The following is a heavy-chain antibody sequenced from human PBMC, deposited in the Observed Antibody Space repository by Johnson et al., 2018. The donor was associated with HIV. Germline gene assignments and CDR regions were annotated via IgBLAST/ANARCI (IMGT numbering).Heavy chain of an antibody. CDR1: GFTFSSYY. J-gene: IGHJ3*02. D-gene: IGHD5-24*01. V-gene: IGHV3-66*01. CDR2: IYSGGST. CDR3: ARDREYDLVEMATSMRRDPGAFDI. Sequence: EVQLVESGGGLVQPGGSLRLSCAASGFTFSSYYMSWVRQAPGKGLEWVSVIYSGGSTYYPDSVKGRFTISRDNTKNTLYLQRNSLRAKDPAVYYCARDREYDLVEMATSMRRDPGAFDIWGQGTMVTVSS.